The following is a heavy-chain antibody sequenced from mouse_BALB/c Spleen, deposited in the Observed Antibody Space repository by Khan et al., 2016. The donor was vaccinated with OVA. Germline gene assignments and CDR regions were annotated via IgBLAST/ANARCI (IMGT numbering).Heavy chain of an antibody. CDR2: INPRTGYT. CDR1: GYTFTSYW. V-gene: IGHV1-7*01. CDR3: ANHGSNSAWLTY. Sequence: QVQLQQSGAELAKPGASVKMSCKASGYTFTSYWMHWVKQRPGQGLEWIGYINPRTGYTEYNQRFKDKATLTADKSSSTSYMQLSSLTSEESAVYYCANHGSNSAWLTYGGQGTLVTVSA. D-gene: IGHD2-5*01. J-gene: IGHJ3*01.